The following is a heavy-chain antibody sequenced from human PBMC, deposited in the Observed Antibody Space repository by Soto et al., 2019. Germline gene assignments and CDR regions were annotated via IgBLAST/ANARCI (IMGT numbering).Heavy chain of an antibody. CDR1: GGSISSND. D-gene: IGHD4-17*01. Sequence: PSETLSLTWTVSGGSISSNDWSWIRQPPGKGLEWIGYIYYSGSTNYNPSLKSRVTISVDTSKNQFSLKLSSVTAADTAVYYCASFNDYGDYFAYWGQGTLVTVSS. CDR2: IYYSGST. J-gene: IGHJ4*02. CDR3: ASFNDYGDYFAY. V-gene: IGHV4-59*01.